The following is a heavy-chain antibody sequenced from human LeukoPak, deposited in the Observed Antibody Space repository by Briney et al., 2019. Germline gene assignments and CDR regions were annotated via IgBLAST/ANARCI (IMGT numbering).Heavy chain of an antibody. Sequence: ASVKVSCKASGGTFSSYPISWVRQAPGQGLEWMGGIIPMFDTADFAQKFQGRVTITADTSTSTAYMQLSSLRSEDTAVYHCARGRGGKYCSGGSCYSYDYYYYYMDVWGKGTTVTVSS. V-gene: IGHV1-69*06. CDR3: ARGRGGKYCSGGSCYSYDYYYYYMDV. CDR1: GGTFSSYP. J-gene: IGHJ6*03. CDR2: IIPMFDTA. D-gene: IGHD2-15*01.